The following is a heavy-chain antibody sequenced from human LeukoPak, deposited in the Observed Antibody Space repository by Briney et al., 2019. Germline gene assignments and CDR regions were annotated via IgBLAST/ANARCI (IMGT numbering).Heavy chain of an antibody. CDR1: RFTSSRYL. CDR2: IKQEGREI. V-gene: IGHV3-7*03. Sequence: GGSLRLSCAPSRFTSSRYLMCSVRHAPGEGRGWVAHIKQEGREIYYMDSVKGRYTISRDNAKNSLYLQKNSLRAEDTAVYYCARDRGFGEVFHDAFDSWGQGTMVTVSS. D-gene: IGHD3-10*01. CDR3: ARDRGFGEVFHDAFDS. J-gene: IGHJ3*02.